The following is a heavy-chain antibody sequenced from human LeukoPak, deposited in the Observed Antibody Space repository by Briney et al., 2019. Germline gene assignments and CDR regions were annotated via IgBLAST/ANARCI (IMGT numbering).Heavy chain of an antibody. CDR3: ARDSLSSGNTRRNWFDP. V-gene: IGHV3-7*01. J-gene: IGHJ5*02. CDR2: IKQDGSEK. D-gene: IGHD6-19*01. Sequence: PGGSLRLSCAASGFTFSSYWMSWVRQAPGKGLEWVANIKQDGSEKYYVDSVKGRFTISRDNAKNSLYLQVNSLRAEDTAVYYCARDSLSSGNTRRNWFDPWGQGTLVTVSS. CDR1: GFTFSSYW.